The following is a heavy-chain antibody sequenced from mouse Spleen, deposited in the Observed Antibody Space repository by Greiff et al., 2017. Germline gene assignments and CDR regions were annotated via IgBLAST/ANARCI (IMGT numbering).Heavy chain of an antibody. CDR3: APYGNWYFDV. Sequence: VQLQQPGAELVKPGASVKLSCKASGYTFTSYWMHWVKQRPGQGLEWIGEINPSNGRTNYNEKFKSKATLTVDKSSSTAYMQLSSLTSEDSAVYYCAPYGNWYFDVWGAGTTVTVSS. CDR2: INPSNGRT. J-gene: IGHJ1*01. CDR1: GYTFTSYW. D-gene: IGHD2-1*01. V-gene: IGHV1S81*02.